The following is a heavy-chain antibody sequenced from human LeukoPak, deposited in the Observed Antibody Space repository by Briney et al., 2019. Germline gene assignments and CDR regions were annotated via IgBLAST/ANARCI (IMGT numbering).Heavy chain of an antibody. J-gene: IGHJ4*02. V-gene: IGHV1-2*02. CDR2: INPNNGGT. CDR1: GYTFTGYF. CDR3: VRVELGGGRDY. D-gene: IGHD3-16*01. Sequence: ASVRVSCKASGYTFTGYFIHWVRQAPGQGLEWMGWINPNNGGTNYAQKFQGRVTMTRDTSISTAYMELSRLRSDDTAEYHCVRVELGGGRDYWGQGTLVTVSS.